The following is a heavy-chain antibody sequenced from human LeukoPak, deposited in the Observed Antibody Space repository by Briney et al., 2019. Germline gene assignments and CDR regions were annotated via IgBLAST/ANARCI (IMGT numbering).Heavy chain of an antibody. D-gene: IGHD6-13*01. CDR3: AKDRLGGSTSDY. Sequence: GGSLRLSCAASGFTFSSYWMNWVRQAPGKGLEWVSAISGSGGSTYYADSVKGRFTISRDNSKNTLYLQMNSLRAEDTAVYYCAKDRLGGSTSDYWGQGTLVTVSS. V-gene: IGHV3-23*01. CDR2: ISGSGGST. CDR1: GFTFSSYW. J-gene: IGHJ4*02.